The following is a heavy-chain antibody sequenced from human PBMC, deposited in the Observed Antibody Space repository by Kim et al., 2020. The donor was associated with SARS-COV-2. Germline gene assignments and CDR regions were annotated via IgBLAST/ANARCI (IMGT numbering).Heavy chain of an antibody. CDR2: IYYSGST. CDR1: GGSVSSGSYY. CDR3: ARDWSPSSGYSGYDWVMGYYYGMDV. Sequence: SETLSLTCTVSGGSVSSGSYYWSWIRQPPGKGLEWIGYIYYSGSTNYNPSLKSRVTISVDTSKNQFSLKLSSVTAADTAVYYCARDWSPSSGYSGYDWVMGYYYGMDVWGQGTTVTVSS. V-gene: IGHV4-61*01. D-gene: IGHD5-12*01. J-gene: IGHJ6*02.